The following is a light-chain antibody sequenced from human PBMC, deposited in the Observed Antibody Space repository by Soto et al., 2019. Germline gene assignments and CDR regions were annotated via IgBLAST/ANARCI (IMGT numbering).Light chain of an antibody. CDR3: QQSYSTPWT. Sequence: DIQMTQSPSSLSASVGDRFTITCRASQSISSYLNWYQQKPGKAPKLLIYAASSLQSGVPSRFSGSGSGTDFTLTISSLQPEDFATYYCQQSYSTPWTFGQGTRLEIK. CDR2: AAS. V-gene: IGKV1-39*01. J-gene: IGKJ5*01. CDR1: QSISSY.